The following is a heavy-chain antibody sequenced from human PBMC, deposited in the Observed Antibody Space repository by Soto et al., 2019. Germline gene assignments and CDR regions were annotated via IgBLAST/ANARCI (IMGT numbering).Heavy chain of an antibody. Sequence: PGGSLRLSCATSGFPLSSHLMSWVRQAPGKGLEWVANIKQDGSEKYYVDSVKGRFTISRDNAKNSLYLQMNSLRAEDTAVYYCARVPASLYCSGGSCYSDDAFDIWGQGTMVTVSS. CDR1: GFPLSSHL. D-gene: IGHD2-15*01. V-gene: IGHV3-7*01. CDR2: IKQDGSEK. J-gene: IGHJ3*02. CDR3: ARVPASLYCSGGSCYSDDAFDI.